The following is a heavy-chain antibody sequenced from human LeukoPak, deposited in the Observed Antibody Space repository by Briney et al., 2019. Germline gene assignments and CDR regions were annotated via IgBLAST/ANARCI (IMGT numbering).Heavy chain of an antibody. D-gene: IGHD4-11*01. CDR2: ISGSGTTI. CDR3: ARSAYAYSFDY. Sequence: PGGSLKLSCAASGFTFIDFEVNWVRQAPGKGLEWVSYISGSGTTIYYADSVKGRFAISRDNVKNSLSLQMNSLRAEDTAVYYCARSAYAYSFDYWGQGTLVSVSS. J-gene: IGHJ4*02. CDR1: GFTFIDFE. V-gene: IGHV3-48*03.